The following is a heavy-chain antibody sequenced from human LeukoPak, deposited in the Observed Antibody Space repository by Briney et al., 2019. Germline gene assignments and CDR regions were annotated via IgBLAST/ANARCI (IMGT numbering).Heavy chain of an antibody. CDR2: IYHSGST. V-gene: IGHV4-59*12. CDR3: ARGGRITMTFDY. D-gene: IGHD3-22*01. Sequence: SETLSLTCTVSGGSISSYYWSWIRQPPGKGLEWIGYIYHSGSTYYNPSLKSRVTISVDRSKNQFSLKLSSVTAADTAVYYCARGGRITMTFDYWGQGTLVTVSS. J-gene: IGHJ4*02. CDR1: GGSISSYY.